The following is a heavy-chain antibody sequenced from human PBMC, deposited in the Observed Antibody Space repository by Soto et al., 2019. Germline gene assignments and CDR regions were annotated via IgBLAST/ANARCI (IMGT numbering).Heavy chain of an antibody. CDR1: GFTFGSYS. V-gene: IGHV3-21*01. D-gene: IGHD5-12*01. Sequence: PGGSLRLSCAASGFTFGSYSMSWVRQAPGKGLEWVSSISSSSSYIYYADSVKGRFTISRDNAKNSLYLQMNSLRAEDTAVYYCARDLKYSGYLAPWGQGTMVTVS. J-gene: IGHJ3*01. CDR2: ISSSSSYI. CDR3: ARDLKYSGYLAP.